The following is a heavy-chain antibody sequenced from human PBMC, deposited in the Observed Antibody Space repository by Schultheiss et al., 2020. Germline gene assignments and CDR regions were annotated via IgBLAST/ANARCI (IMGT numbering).Heavy chain of an antibody. CDR2: IYYSGST. CDR1: GGSISSGGYY. Sequence: SETLSLTCTVSGGSISSGGYYWSWIRQHPGKGLEWIGYIYYSGSTNYNPSLKSRVTISVDTSKNQFSLKLSSVTAADTAVYYCARDRATTTSSFDLWGRGTLVTVSS. CDR3: ARDRATTTSSFDL. V-gene: IGHV4-61*08. J-gene: IGHJ2*01. D-gene: IGHD4-17*01.